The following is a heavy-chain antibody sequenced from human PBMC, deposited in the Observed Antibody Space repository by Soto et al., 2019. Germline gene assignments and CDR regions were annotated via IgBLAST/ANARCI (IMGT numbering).Heavy chain of an antibody. CDR2: INTDGRST. Sequence: PGGSLRLSCAASGFTFSSYWMHWVRQAPGKGLVWVSRINTDGRSTSYADSVKGRFTISRDNAKNTLYLQMNSLRVEDTAVYYCTRARGSYDYASDYWGQGTLVTVSS. J-gene: IGHJ4*02. CDR3: TRARGSYDYASDY. CDR1: GFTFSSYW. D-gene: IGHD3-10*01. V-gene: IGHV3-74*01.